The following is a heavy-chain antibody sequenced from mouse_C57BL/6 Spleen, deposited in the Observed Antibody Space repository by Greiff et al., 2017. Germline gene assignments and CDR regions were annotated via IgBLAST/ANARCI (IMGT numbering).Heavy chain of an antibody. CDR1: GYTFTDYE. Sequence: QVQLKQSGAELVRPGASVTLSCKASGYTFTDYEMHWVKQTPVHGLEWIGAIDPETGGTAYNQKFKGKAILTADKSSSTAYMELRSLTSEDSAVYYCTRKYYRNGGAMDYWGQGTSVTVSS. CDR3: TRKYYRNGGAMDY. CDR2: IDPETGGT. V-gene: IGHV1-15*01. J-gene: IGHJ4*01. D-gene: IGHD2-14*01.